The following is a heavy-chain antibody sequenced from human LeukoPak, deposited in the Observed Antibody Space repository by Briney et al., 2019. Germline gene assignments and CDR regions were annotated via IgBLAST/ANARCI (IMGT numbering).Heavy chain of an antibody. CDR2: ISGSGVST. Sequence: PGGSLRLSCAASGFTVSSNYMSWVRQAPGMGLEWVSSISGSGVSTDYADSVKGRFTISRDNSKKTLYLQMNSLRVEDTAVYYCAKDTRYYDSSGYVFDIWGQGTMVAVSS. J-gene: IGHJ3*02. CDR3: AKDTRYYDSSGYVFDI. CDR1: GFTVSSNY. D-gene: IGHD3-22*01. V-gene: IGHV3-23*01.